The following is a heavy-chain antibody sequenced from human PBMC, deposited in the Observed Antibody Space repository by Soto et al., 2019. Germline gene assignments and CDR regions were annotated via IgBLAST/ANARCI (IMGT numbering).Heavy chain of an antibody. CDR1: GFTFSSYA. D-gene: IGHD4-17*01. J-gene: IGHJ6*02. CDR2: ISYDGSNK. CDR3: ARENLKSMTTVDYYYYYGMDV. V-gene: IGHV3-30-3*01. Sequence: QVQLVESGGGVVQPGRSLRLSCAAPGFTFSSYAMHWVRQAPGKGLEWVAVISYDGSNKYYADSVKGRFTISRDNSKNTLYLQMNSLRAEDTAVYYCARENLKSMTTVDYYYYYGMDVWGQGTTVTVSS.